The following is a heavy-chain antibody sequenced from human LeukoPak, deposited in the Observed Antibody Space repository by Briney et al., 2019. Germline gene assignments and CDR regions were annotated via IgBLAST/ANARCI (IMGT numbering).Heavy chain of an antibody. CDR3: TRGVLPARFDS. D-gene: IGHD3-10*01. CDR2: INPKNGDT. CDR1: GYNFIGYW. Sequence: ASVMVSCKASGYNFIGYWIHWVRQAPGQGFEWMGWINPKNGDTHYAQKFQSRVIMTRDTSTNAVYMELTHLISDDTAVYYCTRGVLPARFDSWGQGTLVTVTS. V-gene: IGHV1-2*02. J-gene: IGHJ5*01.